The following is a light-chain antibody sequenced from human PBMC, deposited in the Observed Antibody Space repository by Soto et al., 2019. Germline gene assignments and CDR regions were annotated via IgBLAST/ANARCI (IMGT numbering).Light chain of an antibody. V-gene: IGLV1-40*01. Sequence: QSVLTQPPSVSGAPRQRITISCTGSSSNIGAGYDVHWYQQLPGTAPKLLIYSTTYRPSGVPDRFSGSKSGTSASLAITGLRAEDEADYYCQSYDSSLSGAVFGGGTKLTVL. J-gene: IGLJ2*01. CDR2: STT. CDR3: QSYDSSLSGAV. CDR1: SSNIGAGYD.